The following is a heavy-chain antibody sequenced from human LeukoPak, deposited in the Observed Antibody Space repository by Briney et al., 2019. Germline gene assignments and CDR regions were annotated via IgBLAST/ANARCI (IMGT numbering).Heavy chain of an antibody. J-gene: IGHJ5*02. CDR3: ARAPQLSWFDP. CDR1: AGTFSSYA. Sequence: GASVKVSCKASAGTFSSYAISWVRQGPGQGLEWMGGIIPIFGTANYAQKFQGRVTITADESTSTAYMELSSLRSEDTAVYYCARAPQLSWFDPWGEGTLVTVSS. CDR2: IIPIFGTA. V-gene: IGHV1-69*13.